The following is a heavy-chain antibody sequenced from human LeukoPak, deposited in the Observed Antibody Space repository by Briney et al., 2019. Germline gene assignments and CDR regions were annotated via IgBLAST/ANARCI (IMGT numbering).Heavy chain of an antibody. CDR3: AYRGYSYAFDI. V-gene: IGHV4-34*01. CDR2: INHSGST. Sequence: SETLSLTCAVYGGSFSGYYWSWIRQPPGKGLEWIGEINHSGSTNYNPSLKSRVTISVDTSKNQFSLQLSSVTAADTAVYYCAYRGYSYAFDIWGQGTMITVSS. D-gene: IGHD5-12*01. J-gene: IGHJ3*02. CDR1: GGSFSGYY.